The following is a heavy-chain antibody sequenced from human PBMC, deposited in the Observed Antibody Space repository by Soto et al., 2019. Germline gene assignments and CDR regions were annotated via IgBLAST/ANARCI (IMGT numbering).Heavy chain of an antibody. J-gene: IGHJ6*02. V-gene: IGHV1-3*04. Sequence: ASVKVSCKASGYSFTTHTLIWVRQAPGQRPEWMGWINTGNGNTRYSPKFQGRVNITRDTSASTAYMELSSLKSEDTAVYYCARGEQLYHYYYGMDVWGQGSTVTVSS. CDR1: GYSFTTHT. CDR2: INTGNGNT. CDR3: ARGEQLYHYYYGMDV.